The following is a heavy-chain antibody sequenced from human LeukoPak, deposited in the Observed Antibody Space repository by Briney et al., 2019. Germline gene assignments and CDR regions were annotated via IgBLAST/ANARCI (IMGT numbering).Heavy chain of an antibody. Sequence: ASGKGSCKASGGPFRSYAIRWVRPAPGQGLGWMGGIIPIFGTANYAQKFQGRVTITAAESTSTAYMELSSLRSEDTAVYYCARGSSSGWSYYWGQGTLVTVSS. V-gene: IGHV1-69*13. CDR3: ARGSSSGWSYY. J-gene: IGHJ4*02. CDR1: GGPFRSYA. CDR2: IIPIFGTA. D-gene: IGHD6-19*01.